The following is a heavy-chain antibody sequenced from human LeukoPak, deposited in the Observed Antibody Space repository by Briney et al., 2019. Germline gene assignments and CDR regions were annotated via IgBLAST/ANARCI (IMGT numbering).Heavy chain of an antibody. J-gene: IGHJ4*02. CDR1: GDTFSRYA. D-gene: IGHD1-26*01. Sequence: ASVKVSCKASGDTFSRYAISWGRQAPGQGLEGMGRIIPNLEIPNYPQKFQGRVPITADKSTSTAYMEVRSLGSEDTAVYYCARSVGGATTPRFDYWGQGTLVTVSS. CDR3: ARSVGGATTPRFDY. CDR2: IIPNLEIP. V-gene: IGHV1-69*04.